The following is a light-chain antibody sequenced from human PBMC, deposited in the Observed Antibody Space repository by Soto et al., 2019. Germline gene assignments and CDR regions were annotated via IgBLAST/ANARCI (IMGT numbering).Light chain of an antibody. J-gene: IGLJ2*01. Sequence: QSALTQPASVSGSPGQSITISCTGTSSDVGGYNYVSWYQQHPGKAPKLMIYDVSNRPSGVSNRFSGSKSGNTASLTISGLQAEDEAHYYCSSYTSSSIVVFGGGTKVTVL. CDR3: SSYTSSSIVV. CDR2: DVS. CDR1: SSDVGGYNY. V-gene: IGLV2-14*01.